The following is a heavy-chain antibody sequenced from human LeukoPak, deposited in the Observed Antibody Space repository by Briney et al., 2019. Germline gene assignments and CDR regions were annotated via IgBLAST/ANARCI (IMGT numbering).Heavy chain of an antibody. Sequence: GESLKISCKGSGYSFTSYWIGWVRQMPGKGLEWMGIIYPGDSDTRYSPSFQGQVTISADKSISTAYLQWSSLEASDTAMYYCARPGQLGKTYYYYGMDVWGQGTTVTVSS. D-gene: IGHD6-13*01. CDR1: GYSFTSYW. CDR3: ARPGQLGKTYYYYGMDV. V-gene: IGHV5-51*01. CDR2: IYPGDSDT. J-gene: IGHJ6*02.